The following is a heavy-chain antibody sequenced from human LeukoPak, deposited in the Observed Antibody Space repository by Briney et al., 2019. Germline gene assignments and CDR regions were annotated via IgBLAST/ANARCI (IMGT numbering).Heavy chain of an antibody. CDR3: AKGYYYGSGSGNWFDP. D-gene: IGHD3-10*01. V-gene: IGHV3-30*02. CDR2: IRYDGSNK. CDR1: GFTFSSYG. Sequence: PGGSLRLSCAASGFTFSSYGMHWVRQAPGKGLEWVAFIRYDGSNKYYADSVKGRFTISRDNSKNTLYLQMNSLRAEDTALYYCAKGYYYGSGSGNWFDPWGQGTLVTVSS. J-gene: IGHJ5*02.